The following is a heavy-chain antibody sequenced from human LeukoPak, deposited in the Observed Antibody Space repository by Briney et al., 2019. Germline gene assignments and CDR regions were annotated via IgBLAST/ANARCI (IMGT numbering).Heavy chain of an antibody. CDR3: ARVGGYSYGYGFDY. Sequence: GGSLRLSCAASGFTFSSYSMNWVRQAPGKGLEWVSSISSSSSYIYYADSVKGRFTISRDNAKNSLYLQMNSLRAEDTAVYYCARVGGYSYGYGFDYWGQGTLVTVSS. CDR1: GFTFSSYS. V-gene: IGHV3-21*01. CDR2: ISSSSSYI. D-gene: IGHD5-18*01. J-gene: IGHJ4*02.